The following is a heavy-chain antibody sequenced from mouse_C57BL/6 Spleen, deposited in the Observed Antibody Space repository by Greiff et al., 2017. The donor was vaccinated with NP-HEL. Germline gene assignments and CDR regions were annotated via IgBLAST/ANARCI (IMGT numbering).Heavy chain of an antibody. D-gene: IGHD2-3*01. Sequence: EVHLVESGGGLVKPGGSLKLSCAASGFTFSSYAMSWVRQTPEKRLEWVATISDGGSYTYYPDNVKGRFTISRDNAKNNLYLQMSHLKSEDTAMYYCARDRDGYPYFDYWGQGTTLTVSS. CDR1: GFTFSSYA. J-gene: IGHJ2*01. CDR2: ISDGGSYT. V-gene: IGHV5-4*01. CDR3: ARDRDGYPYFDY.